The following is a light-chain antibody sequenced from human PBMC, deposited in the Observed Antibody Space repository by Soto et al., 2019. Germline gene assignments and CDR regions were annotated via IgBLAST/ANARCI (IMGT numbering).Light chain of an antibody. J-gene: IGKJ1*01. CDR3: QQYNSYPWT. CDR1: QSISSY. V-gene: IGKV1-39*01. Sequence: DIQMTQSPSSLSASVGDRVTVTCRAIQSISSYLNWYQQKPGKAPKLLIYAASSLQSGVPSRFSGSGSGTDFTLTISSLQPEDFATYYCQQYNSYPWTFGQGTKVDIK. CDR2: AAS.